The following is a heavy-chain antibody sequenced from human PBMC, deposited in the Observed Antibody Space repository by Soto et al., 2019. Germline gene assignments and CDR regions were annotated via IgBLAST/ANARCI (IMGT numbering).Heavy chain of an antibody. CDR1: GYTFTSYG. CDR2: ISAYNGNT. CDR3: AKDQDYGSGNDWYVVVY. V-gene: IGHV1-18*01. J-gene: IGHJ4*02. D-gene: IGHD3-10*01. Sequence: ASVKVSCKASGYTFTSYGISWVLQAPGQGLEWMGWISAYNGNTNYAQKLQGRVTMTTDTSTSTAYMELRSLRSDDTAVYYCAKDQDYGSGNDWYVVVYWGQGTLVTVSS.